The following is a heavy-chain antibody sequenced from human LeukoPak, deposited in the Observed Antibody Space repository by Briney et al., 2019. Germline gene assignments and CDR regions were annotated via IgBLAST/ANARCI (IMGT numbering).Heavy chain of an antibody. J-gene: IGHJ5*01. V-gene: IGHV4-59*01. D-gene: IGHD4-11*01. CDR2: IFYSGRT. CDR1: GGSINNYY. Sequence: SETLSLTCTVSGGSINNYYWTWIRQPPGKGLEWIGSIFYSGRTNYNPSLRSRVFISVDTSKNQFSLKLSSVTAADTAVYYCAREDYSGGNNWFDFWGQGTLVTVSS. CDR3: AREDYSGGNNWFDF.